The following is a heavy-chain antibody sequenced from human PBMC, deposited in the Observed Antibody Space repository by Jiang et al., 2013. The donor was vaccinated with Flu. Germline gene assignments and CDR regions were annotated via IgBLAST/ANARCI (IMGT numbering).Heavy chain of an antibody. J-gene: IGHJ2*01. Sequence: KWYNDYAESVKSRITIKPDTSKNQISLQLNSVTPEDTAVYSCARAGELGSRWYFDLWGRGTLVTVAS. V-gene: IGHV6-1*01. CDR2: KWYN. D-gene: IGHD7-27*01. CDR3: ARAGELGSRWYFDL.